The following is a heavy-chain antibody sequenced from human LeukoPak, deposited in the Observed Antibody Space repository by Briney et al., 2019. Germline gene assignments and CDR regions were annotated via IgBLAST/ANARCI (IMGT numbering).Heavy chain of an antibody. Sequence: GGSLRLSCAASGFTFSSYVMHWVRQAPGKGLEWVAIISYDGSNEYYADSVKGRFTISRDNAKNSLYLQMNSLRAEDTGVYYCARDSGWYTHDYWGRGTLVTVSS. V-gene: IGHV3-30*04. CDR3: ARDSGWYTHDY. CDR1: GFTFSSYV. CDR2: ISYDGSNE. J-gene: IGHJ4*02. D-gene: IGHD1-1*01.